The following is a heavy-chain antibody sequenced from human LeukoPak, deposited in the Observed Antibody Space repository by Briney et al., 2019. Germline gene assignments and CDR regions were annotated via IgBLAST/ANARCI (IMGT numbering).Heavy chain of an antibody. CDR1: GFTFGAYG. D-gene: IGHD4-17*01. CDR2: INRDGGDT. Sequence: GGSLRLSCAASGFTFGAYGMTLVRQVPGKGLEWVSGINRDGGDTHYADSVKGRFTISRDNAKNSLYLQMNSLRAEDTALYYCARGHFGDHAFDYWGQGSLVTVSS. CDR3: ARGHFGDHAFDY. V-gene: IGHV3-20*04. J-gene: IGHJ4*02.